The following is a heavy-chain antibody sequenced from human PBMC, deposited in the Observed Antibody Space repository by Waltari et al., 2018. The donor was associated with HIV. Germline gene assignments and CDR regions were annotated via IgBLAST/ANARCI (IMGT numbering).Heavy chain of an antibody. CDR1: GFTFSSYA. Sequence: EVQLLESGGGLVQPGGSLRLSCAASGFTFSSYAMSWVRQAAGKGLEWVSAISNSGGSTYYADSVKGRFSISRDNSKNTLYLQMNSLRDEDTAVYYCAKDLSSISMIIPRSYFDYWGQGTLVTVSS. CDR2: ISNSGGST. D-gene: IGHD3-22*01. J-gene: IGHJ4*02. CDR3: AKDLSSISMIIPRSYFDY. V-gene: IGHV3-23*01.